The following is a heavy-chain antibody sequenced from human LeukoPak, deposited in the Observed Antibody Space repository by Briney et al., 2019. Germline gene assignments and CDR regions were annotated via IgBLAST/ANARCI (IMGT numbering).Heavy chain of an antibody. V-gene: IGHV4-39*07. CDR3: ASERWSRRSYFDY. CDR2: VFYSGTT. J-gene: IGHJ4*02. CDR1: GDSVSNSHYY. D-gene: IGHD5-24*01. Sequence: PSETLSLTCTVSGDSVSNSHYYWAWIRQPPGKGLEWIGTVFYSGTTYYSPSLESRVTISVDTSMTQFSLKLTSVTAADTAVYYCASERWSRRSYFDYWGQRMLVTVSS.